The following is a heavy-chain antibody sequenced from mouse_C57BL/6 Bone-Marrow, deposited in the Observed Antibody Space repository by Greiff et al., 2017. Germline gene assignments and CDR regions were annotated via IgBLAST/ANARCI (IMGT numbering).Heavy chain of an antibody. CDR3: ARHRNYGSSHWYFDV. J-gene: IGHJ1*03. D-gene: IGHD1-1*01. CDR1: GFTFSDYG. CDR2: ISNLAYSI. Sequence: EVMLVESGGGLVQPGGSLKLSCAASGFTFSDYGMAWVRQAPRKGPEWVAFISNLAYSIYYADTVTGRFTISRENAKNTLYLEISSLRSEDTAMYYGARHRNYGSSHWYFDVWGTGTTVTVSS. V-gene: IGHV5-15*01.